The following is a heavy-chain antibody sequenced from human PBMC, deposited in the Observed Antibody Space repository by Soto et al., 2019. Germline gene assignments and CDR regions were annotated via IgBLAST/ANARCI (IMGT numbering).Heavy chain of an antibody. CDR3: ARGRCSSTSCNTNGGPFDY. J-gene: IGHJ4*02. CDR1: GFTFSSYG. D-gene: IGHD2-2*02. Sequence: GGSLRLSCAASGFTFSSYGMHWVRQAPGKGLEWVAVIWYDGSNKYYADSVKGRFTISRDNSKNTLYLQMNSLRAEDTAVYYCARGRCSSTSCNTNGGPFDYWGQGTLVTVSS. CDR2: IWYDGSNK. V-gene: IGHV3-33*01.